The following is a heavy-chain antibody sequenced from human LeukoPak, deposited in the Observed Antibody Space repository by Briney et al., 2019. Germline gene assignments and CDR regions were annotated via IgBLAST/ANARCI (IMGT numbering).Heavy chain of an antibody. D-gene: IGHD2-15*01. J-gene: IGHJ4*02. V-gene: IGHV3-30*16. CDR3: ARGIAGYCSGGSCYRPDYFDY. CDR1: GFTFDSYA. CDR2: ISYDGSNK. Sequence: GRSLRLSCAASGFTFDSYAMHWVRQPPGKGLEWVALISYDGSNKYYADSVKGRFTISRDNSKNTLYLQMNSLRAEDTAVYYCARGIAGYCSGGSCYRPDYFDYWGQGTLVTVSS.